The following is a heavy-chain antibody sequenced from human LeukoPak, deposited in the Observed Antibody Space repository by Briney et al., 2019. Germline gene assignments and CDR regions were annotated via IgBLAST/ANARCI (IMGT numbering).Heavy chain of an antibody. Sequence: GGSLRLSCAASGFIFSSYAMHWVRRAPGKGLECVAVISYDGSNKYYADSVKGRFTISRDNSKNTLYLQMNSLRAEDTAVYYCATPLWFGELWGAFDYWGQGTLVTVSS. CDR1: GFIFSSYA. CDR2: ISYDGSNK. V-gene: IGHV3-30*07. CDR3: ATPLWFGELWGAFDY. J-gene: IGHJ4*02. D-gene: IGHD3-10*01.